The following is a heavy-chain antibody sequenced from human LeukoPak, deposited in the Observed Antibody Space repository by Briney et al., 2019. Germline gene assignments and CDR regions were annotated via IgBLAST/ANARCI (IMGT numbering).Heavy chain of an antibody. J-gene: IGHJ4*02. V-gene: IGHV4-39*01. CDR1: GGSITTSSYY. CDR2: IYYSGST. Sequence: SETLSLTCTVSGGSITTSSYYWAWMRQPPGEGLEWIGSIYYSGSTYHNPSLKSRVTISVDTSKNQFSLKVSSVTAADTAVYYCARLDRGYSYGYYFDYWGQGTLVTVSS. D-gene: IGHD5-18*01. CDR3: ARLDRGYSYGYYFDY.